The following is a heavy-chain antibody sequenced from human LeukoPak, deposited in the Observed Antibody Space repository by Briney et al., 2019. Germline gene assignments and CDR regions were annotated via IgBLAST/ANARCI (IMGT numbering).Heavy chain of an antibody. J-gene: IGHJ4*02. V-gene: IGHV1-18*01. CDR3: ARDLVGGSYYAMMWSDY. CDR2: INSYNGNT. Sequence: ASVKVSCKASGGTFSSYAISWVRQAPGQGLEWMGWINSYNGNTNYAQKLQGRVTMTTDTSTTTAYMELRSLRSDDTAVYYCARDLVGGSYYAMMWSDYWGQGTLVTVSS. CDR1: GGTFSSYA. D-gene: IGHD1-26*01.